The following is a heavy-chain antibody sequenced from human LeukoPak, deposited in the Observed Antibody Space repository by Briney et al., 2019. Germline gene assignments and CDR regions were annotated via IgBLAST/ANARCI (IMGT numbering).Heavy chain of an antibody. CDR1: GFTFSSYA. J-gene: IGHJ4*02. D-gene: IGHD3-22*01. CDR3: AIMHGYYDGSGYWVQ. CDR2: ITTSGATT. V-gene: IGHV3-23*01. Sequence: GGSLRLSCAASGFTFSSYAMSWVRQAPGKGLEWVSFITTSGATTSYADSVKGRFTISRDDPRNTLYMQMNSLRDEDTALYYCAIMHGYYDGSGYWVQWGQGTLVTVSS.